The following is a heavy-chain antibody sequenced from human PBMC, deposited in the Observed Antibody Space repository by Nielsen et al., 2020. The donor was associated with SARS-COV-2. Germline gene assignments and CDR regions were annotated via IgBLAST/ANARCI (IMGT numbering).Heavy chain of an antibody. Sequence: GGSLRLSCAASGFTFSSYWMHWVRQAPGKGLVWVSRINSDGSSTSYADSVKGRFTISRDNAKNTLYLQMNSLRAEDTAVYYCAREDIVVVPAADPPPYYYYYYYMDVWGKGTTVTVSS. J-gene: IGHJ6*03. D-gene: IGHD2-2*01. CDR3: AREDIVVVPAADPPPYYYYYYYMDV. CDR2: INSDGSST. CDR1: GFTFSSYW. V-gene: IGHV3-74*01.